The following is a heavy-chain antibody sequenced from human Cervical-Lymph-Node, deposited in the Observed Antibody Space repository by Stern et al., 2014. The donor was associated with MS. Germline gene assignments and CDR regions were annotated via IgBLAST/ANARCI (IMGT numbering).Heavy chain of an antibody. Sequence: VQLVESGAEVKKPGASVKVSCKASGYTFTGYYMHWVRQAPGQGLEWMGRINPNSGGTNYAQKVQGRVTMTRDTSISTAYMELSRLRSDDTAVYYCARGHPYDAFDIWGQGTMVTVSS. CDR3: ARGHPYDAFDI. J-gene: IGHJ3*02. CDR2: INPNSGGT. CDR1: GYTFTGYY. V-gene: IGHV1-2*06.